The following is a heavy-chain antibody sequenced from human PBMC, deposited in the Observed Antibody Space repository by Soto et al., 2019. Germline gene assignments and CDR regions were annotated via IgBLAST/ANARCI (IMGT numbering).Heavy chain of an antibody. CDR3: ARHYCSGGSCYYFDY. Sequence: SSETLSLTCTVSGGSSSGYYWSWIRQPPGKGLQWIGNIYYSGSTNYNPSLKSRVTISVDTSKNQFSLKLSSVTAADTAVYYCARHYCSGGSCYYFDYWGQGTLVSVS. J-gene: IGHJ4*02. CDR2: IYYSGST. CDR1: GGSSSGYY. V-gene: IGHV4-59*08. D-gene: IGHD2-15*01.